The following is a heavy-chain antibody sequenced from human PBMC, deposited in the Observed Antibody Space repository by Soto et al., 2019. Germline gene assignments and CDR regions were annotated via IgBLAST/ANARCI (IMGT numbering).Heavy chain of an antibody. J-gene: IGHJ4*02. CDR2: MYHSGST. CDR3: VRDYSGSSFDY. Sequence: SETLSLTCAVSGYSIISGYYWGLIRQPPGKGLEWIGSMYHSGSTDYNPSLKSRITISVDTSKNQFSLKLRSATAADTAVYYCVRDYSGSSFDYWGQGTLVTVSS. V-gene: IGHV4-38-2*02. CDR1: GYSIISGYY. D-gene: IGHD1-26*01.